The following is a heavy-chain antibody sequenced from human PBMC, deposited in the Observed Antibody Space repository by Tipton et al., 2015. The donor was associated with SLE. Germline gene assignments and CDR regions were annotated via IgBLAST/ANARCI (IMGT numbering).Heavy chain of an antibody. CDR2: INSEGGT. CDR1: GFTLSNYE. J-gene: IGHJ4*02. Sequence: GSLRLSCVASGFTLSNYEMSWVRQAPGKGLEWVSGINSEGGTVYADSVKGRFTISRDISKNMVFLQMNSLRAEDTAIYYCAKDPLGSGPNFDYWGQGTLVTVSS. CDR3: AKDPLGSGPNFDY. D-gene: IGHD3-10*01. V-gene: IGHV3-23*01.